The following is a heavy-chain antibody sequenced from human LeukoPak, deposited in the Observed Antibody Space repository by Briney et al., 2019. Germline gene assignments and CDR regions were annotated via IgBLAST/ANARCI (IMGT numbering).Heavy chain of an antibody. CDR3: AKDRVGYSGYDIAFDY. D-gene: IGHD5-12*01. Sequence: SGRSLRLSCAASGFTFDDYAMHWVRQAPGKGLEWVSGISWNSGSIGYADSVKGRFTISRDNAKNSLYLQMNSLRAEDTVLYYCAKDRVGYSGYDIAFDYWGQGTLVTVSS. CDR2: ISWNSGSI. J-gene: IGHJ4*02. V-gene: IGHV3-9*01. CDR1: GFTFDDYA.